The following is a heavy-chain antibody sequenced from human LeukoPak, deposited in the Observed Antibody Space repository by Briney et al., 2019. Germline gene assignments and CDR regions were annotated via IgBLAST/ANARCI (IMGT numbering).Heavy chain of an antibody. Sequence: SETLSLTCTVSGGSISSSSYYWGCIRKPPGKGLEWIESIYYSGSTYYNTSLKSRVTISVDTSKNQFSLKLSSVTAADTAVYYCATFQDYYDSSGYYRPFDYWGQGTLVTVSS. V-gene: IGHV4-39*01. D-gene: IGHD3-22*01. CDR1: GGSISSSSYY. CDR3: ATFQDYYDSSGYYRPFDY. CDR2: IYYSGST. J-gene: IGHJ4*02.